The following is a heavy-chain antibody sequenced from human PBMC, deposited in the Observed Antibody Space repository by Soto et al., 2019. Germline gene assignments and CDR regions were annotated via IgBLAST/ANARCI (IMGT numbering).Heavy chain of an antibody. CDR2: INAKNGAT. Sequence: QVQLVQSGAEVRKPGASVKVSCKASGYIFSGNYLHWVRRAPGQGLEWMAWINAKNGATNYAQKFRGRATVTRDTSISTTSLELSGLTSGDTAVYYCARAREDSSGWFDHWGQGTQVTVSP. CDR1: GYIFSGNY. CDR3: ARAREDSSGWFDH. J-gene: IGHJ5*02. D-gene: IGHD6-19*01. V-gene: IGHV1-2*02.